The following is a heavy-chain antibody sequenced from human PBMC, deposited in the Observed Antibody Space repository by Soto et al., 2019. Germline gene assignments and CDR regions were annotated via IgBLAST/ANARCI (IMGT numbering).Heavy chain of an antibody. Sequence: QVQLVQSGAEVKKPESSVKVSCKAPGGTFSTYAISWVRQAPGQGLEWMGGIIHMFGTANYAQRFQDRVTITADESTNTVYMEPSSLRSEDTAVYFCASGIQLWLRRINNGYSGWGQGTLVTVSS. J-gene: IGHJ4*02. CDR3: ASGIQLWLRRINNGYSG. CDR1: GGTFSTYA. V-gene: IGHV1-69*12. D-gene: IGHD5-18*01. CDR2: IIHMFGTA.